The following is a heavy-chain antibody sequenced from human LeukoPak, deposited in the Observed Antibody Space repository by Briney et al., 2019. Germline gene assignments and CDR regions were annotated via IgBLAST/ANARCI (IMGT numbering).Heavy chain of an antibody. V-gene: IGHV4-4*07. CDR3: ARVSMGVVVVPFDY. D-gene: IGHD2-15*01. CDR1: GGSISSYY. CDR2: IYTSGST. J-gene: IGHJ4*02. Sequence: SETLSLTCAVSGGSISSYYWSWIRQPAGKGLEWIGRIYTSGSTNYNPSLKSRVTILVDTSKNQFSLKLSSVTAADTAVYYCARVSMGVVVVPFDYWGQGTLVTVSS.